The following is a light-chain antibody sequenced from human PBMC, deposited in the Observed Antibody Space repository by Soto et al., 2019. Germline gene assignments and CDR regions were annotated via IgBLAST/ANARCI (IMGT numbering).Light chain of an antibody. V-gene: IGKV3D-15*01. CDR1: QSVNSN. J-gene: IGKJ1*01. CDR3: QQYNNWPKT. CDR2: AAA. Sequence: EITVTQSPATLSMSPGERATLSCRASQSVNSNLAWYQQKPGQAPRLLIYAAATRATGIPARFSASGSGTEFTLTISSLQSEDFAIYYCQQYNNWPKTFGQGSKVEIK.